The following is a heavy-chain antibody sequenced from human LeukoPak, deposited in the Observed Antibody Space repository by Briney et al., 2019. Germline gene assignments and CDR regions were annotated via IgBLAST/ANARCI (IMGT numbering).Heavy chain of an antibody. CDR1: GGSFSGYY. Sequence: PSETLSLTCAVYGGSFSGYYWSWIRQPPGKGLEWIGEINHSGSTNYNPSLKSRVTISVDRSKNQFSLKLSSVTAADTAVYYCALSYCGGDCSSSDAFDIWGQGTMVTVSS. D-gene: IGHD2-21*02. CDR3: ALSYCGGDCSSSDAFDI. V-gene: IGHV4-34*01. CDR2: INHSGST. J-gene: IGHJ3*02.